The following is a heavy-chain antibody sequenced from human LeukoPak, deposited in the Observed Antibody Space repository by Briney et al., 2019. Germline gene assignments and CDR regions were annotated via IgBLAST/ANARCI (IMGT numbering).Heavy chain of an antibody. Sequence: GGSLRLSCAASGFTFSDYYMAWIRQAPGKRPEWVSYISSRGSAIYYADSVRGRFTLSRDNARNSLYLDMNSLRAEDTAVYYCARDWRRTMCYFDYWGQGTLVTASS. CDR1: GFTFSDYY. CDR3: ARDWRRTMCYFDY. D-gene: IGHD3-3*01. J-gene: IGHJ4*02. V-gene: IGHV3-11*04. CDR2: ISSRGSAI.